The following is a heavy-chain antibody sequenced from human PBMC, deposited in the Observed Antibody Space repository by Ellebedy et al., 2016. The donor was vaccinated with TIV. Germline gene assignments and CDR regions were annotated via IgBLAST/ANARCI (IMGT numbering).Heavy chain of an antibody. CDR3: ARDAMIWIFDS. CDR1: GFTFRNYN. V-gene: IGHV3-21*01. J-gene: IGHJ4*02. Sequence: GESLKISCAASGFTFRNYNMNWVRQAPGKGLEWVSAISSSSSYKYYANSVKGRFTISRDKAKKSVYLQMNSLRVDDTGVYYCARDAMIWIFDSWGQGTLVTVSS. CDR2: ISSSSSYK. D-gene: IGHD3-22*01.